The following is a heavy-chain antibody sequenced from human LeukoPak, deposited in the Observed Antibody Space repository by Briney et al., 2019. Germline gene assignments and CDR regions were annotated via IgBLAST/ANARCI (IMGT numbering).Heavy chain of an antibody. CDR3: ARDGLYSYGYSDFDY. D-gene: IGHD5-18*01. CDR2: VHTSGTT. Sequence: PSETLSLTCSVSGVSISSYHWSWIRQPAGKGLEWIGRVHTSGTTDYNPSLKRRVTMSVDTSKNQLSLILTSVTAADTAEYYCARDGLYSYGYSDFDYWGQGTLVTVSS. J-gene: IGHJ4*02. V-gene: IGHV4-4*07. CDR1: GVSISSYH.